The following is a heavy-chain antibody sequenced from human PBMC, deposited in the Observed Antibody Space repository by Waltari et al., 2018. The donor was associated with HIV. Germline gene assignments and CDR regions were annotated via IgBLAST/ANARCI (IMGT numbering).Heavy chain of an antibody. Sequence: EVQLVESGGALVQPGGSLRLSCAASGFPFSPYWMSWVRQAPGKGLEWVANINQDGSKKYYVDSVKGRFTISRDNAKNSLYLQMNSLRAEDTAVYYCARDWVLIAARPGDYFDYWGQGTLVTVSS. J-gene: IGHJ4*02. CDR2: INQDGSKK. CDR3: ARDWVLIAARPGDYFDY. V-gene: IGHV3-7*01. CDR1: GFPFSPYW. D-gene: IGHD6-6*01.